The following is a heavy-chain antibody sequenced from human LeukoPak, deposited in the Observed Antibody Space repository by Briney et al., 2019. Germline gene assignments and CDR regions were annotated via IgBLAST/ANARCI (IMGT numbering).Heavy chain of an antibody. CDR2: INPKGGDT. V-gene: IGHV1-2*02. CDR3: ARSQHNTFDP. J-gene: IGHJ5*02. D-gene: IGHD1-1*01. CDR1: GYTFTGNY. Sequence: APVKVSCKTSGYTFTGNYMHWVRQAPGQGLEWMGWINPKGGDTKYAQKFQGRVTVTRDTSSSTSYLELSRLRSDDTAIYYCARSQHNTFDPWGRGTLVTVSS.